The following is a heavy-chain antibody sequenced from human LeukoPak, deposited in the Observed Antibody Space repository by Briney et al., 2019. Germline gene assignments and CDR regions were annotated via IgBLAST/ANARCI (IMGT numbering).Heavy chain of an antibody. Sequence: SETLSLTCTVSFGSISSSSYYWGWIRQPPGKGLEWIGSIYYSGSTYYNPSLKSRVTISVDTSKNQFSLKMNSVAAVDSAVYYCAIYEIRIYYRSGTLNWLDPWGQGTLVTVSS. V-gene: IGHV4-39*01. CDR2: IYYSGST. CDR1: FGSISSSSYY. CDR3: AIYEIRIYYRSGTLNWLDP. J-gene: IGHJ5*02. D-gene: IGHD3-10*01.